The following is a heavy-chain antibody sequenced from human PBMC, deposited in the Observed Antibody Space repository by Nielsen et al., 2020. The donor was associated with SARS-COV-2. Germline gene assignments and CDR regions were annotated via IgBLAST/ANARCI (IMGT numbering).Heavy chain of an antibody. V-gene: IGHV5-51*01. Sequence: GESLKISCKVSGYSFTTYWIGWVRQMPGKGLEWMGIIYPGDSDTRYSPSFQGQVTISVDKSISTAYLQWSSLKASDTAMYYCARQVDYYYDSSGYYLPFGYWGQGTLVTVSS. CDR2: IYPGDSDT. CDR1: GYSFTTYW. D-gene: IGHD3-22*01. J-gene: IGHJ4*02. CDR3: ARQVDYYYDSSGYYLPFGY.